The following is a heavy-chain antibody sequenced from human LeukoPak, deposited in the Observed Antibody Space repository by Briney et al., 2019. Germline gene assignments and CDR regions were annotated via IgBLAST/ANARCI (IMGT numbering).Heavy chain of an antibody. Sequence: ASVKVSCXASGYTLTSYYMHWVRQAHGQGLEWMGIINPSGGSTSYAQKFQGRVTMTRDTSTSTVYMELSSLRSEDTAVYYCARVIAVAGSDAFDIWGQGTMVTVSS. CDR2: INPSGGST. D-gene: IGHD6-19*01. J-gene: IGHJ3*02. CDR1: GYTLTSYY. V-gene: IGHV1-46*01. CDR3: ARVIAVAGSDAFDI.